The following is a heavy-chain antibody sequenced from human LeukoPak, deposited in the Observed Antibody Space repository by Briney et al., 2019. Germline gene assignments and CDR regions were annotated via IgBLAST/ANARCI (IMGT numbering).Heavy chain of an antibody. J-gene: IGHJ3*02. CDR3: AREIFGVARKDAFDI. D-gene: IGHD3-3*01. V-gene: IGHV4-30-4*08. CDR1: GGSISSGDYY. Sequence: PSETLSLTCTVSGGSISSGDYYWSWIRQPPGKGLEWIGYIYYSGSTYYNPSLKGRVTISVDTSKNQFSLKLSSVTAADTAVYYCAREIFGVARKDAFDIWGQGTMVTVSS. CDR2: IYYSGST.